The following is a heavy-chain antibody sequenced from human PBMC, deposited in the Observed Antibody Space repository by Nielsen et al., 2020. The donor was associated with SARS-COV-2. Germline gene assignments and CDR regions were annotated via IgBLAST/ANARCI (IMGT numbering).Heavy chain of an antibody. V-gene: IGHV4-59*08. CDR1: GGSISSYY. J-gene: IGHJ4*02. CDR2: IYYSGST. Sequence: SETLSLTCTGSGGSISSYYWSWIRQPPGKGLEWIGYIYYSGSTNYNPSLKGRVTISVDTSKNQFSLKLNSVTAADTAVYYCSGFIAQFEYWGQGTLVTVSS. D-gene: IGHD2-15*01. CDR3: SGFIAQFEY.